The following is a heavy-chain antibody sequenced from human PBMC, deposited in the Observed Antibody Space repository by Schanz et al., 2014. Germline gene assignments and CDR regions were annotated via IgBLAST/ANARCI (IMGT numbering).Heavy chain of an antibody. Sequence: QVQLVESGGGVVQPGRSLRLSCAAYGFTLSSYAMHWVRQAPGKGLEWVAVISYDGSNKYNADSVKGRFTISRDNSKNTLYLQMNSLRAEDTAVYYCARANYRRKINFDYWGRGTLVTVSS. CDR1: GFTLSSYA. D-gene: IGHD3-10*01. J-gene: IGHJ4*02. CDR3: ARANYRRKINFDY. CDR2: ISYDGSNK. V-gene: IGHV3-30-3*01.